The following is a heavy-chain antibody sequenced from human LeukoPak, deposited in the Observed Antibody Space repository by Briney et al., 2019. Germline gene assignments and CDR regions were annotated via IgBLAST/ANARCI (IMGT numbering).Heavy chain of an antibody. D-gene: IGHD2-21*02. J-gene: IGHJ4*02. CDR3: ARGPHIVVVTAVYYFDY. Sequence: LAGGSLRLSCAASGFTFSSYAMSWVRQAPGKGLEWVSAISGSGGSTYYADSVKGRFTISRDNSKNTLYLQMNSLRAEDTAVYYCARGPHIVVVTAVYYFDYWGQGTLVTVSS. CDR1: GFTFSSYA. V-gene: IGHV3-23*01. CDR2: ISGSGGST.